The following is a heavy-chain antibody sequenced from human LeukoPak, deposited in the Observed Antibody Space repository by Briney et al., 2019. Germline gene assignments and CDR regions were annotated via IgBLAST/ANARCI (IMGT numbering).Heavy chain of an antibody. V-gene: IGHV1-18*04. CDR3: ARVTRVYYDSSLGY. Sequence: ASVKVSCKASGFTFTGYYMHWVRQAPGQGLEWMGWISAYNGNTNYAQKLQGRVTMTTDTSTSTAYMELRSLRSDDTAVYYCARVTRVYYDSSLGYWGQGTLVTVSS. CDR1: GFTFTGYY. J-gene: IGHJ4*02. CDR2: ISAYNGNT. D-gene: IGHD3-22*01.